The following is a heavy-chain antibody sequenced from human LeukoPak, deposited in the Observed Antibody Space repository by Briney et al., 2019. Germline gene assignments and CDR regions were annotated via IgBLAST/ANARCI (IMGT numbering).Heavy chain of an antibody. V-gene: IGHV4-34*01. CDR2: INHSGST. Sequence: SETLSLTCAVYGGSFSGYYWSWIREPPGRGLEWIGEINHSGSTNYSPSLKSRVTISVDTSKNQFSLKLSSVTAADTAVYYCARGRGALRYYYGSGSYQTPYYFDYWGQGTLVTVSS. J-gene: IGHJ4*02. D-gene: IGHD3-10*01. CDR3: ARGRGALRYYYGSGSYQTPYYFDY. CDR1: GGSFSGYY.